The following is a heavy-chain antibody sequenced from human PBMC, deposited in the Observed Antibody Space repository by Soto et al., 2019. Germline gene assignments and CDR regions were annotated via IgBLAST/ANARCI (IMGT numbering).Heavy chain of an antibody. V-gene: IGHV3-33*01. J-gene: IGHJ3*02. CDR1: GFTFSSYG. CDR3: ARPAGGGIFGVVITPPFDI. CDR2: IWYDGSNK. Sequence: GGSLRLSCAASGFTFSSYGMHWVRQAPGKGLEWVAVIWYDGSNKYYADSVKGRFTISRDNSKNTLYLQMNSLRAEDTAVYYCARPAGGGIFGVVITPPFDIWGQGTMVTVSS. D-gene: IGHD3-3*01.